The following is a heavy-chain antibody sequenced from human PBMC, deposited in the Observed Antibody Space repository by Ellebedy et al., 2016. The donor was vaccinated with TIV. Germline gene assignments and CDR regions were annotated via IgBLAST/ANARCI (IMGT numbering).Heavy chain of an antibody. J-gene: IGHJ4*02. V-gene: IGHV2-70*11. CDR1: GGSISSYY. CDR3: VRGHWLTTRELGTYYFDY. Sequence: TLSLTCTVSGGSISSYYWSWIRQPPGKALEWLARIDWDDDKYYSTSLKTRLTISKDTSKNQVVLTMTNMDPVDTATYYCVRGHWLTTRELGTYYFDYWGQGTLVTVSA. D-gene: IGHD1-26*01. CDR2: IDWDDDK.